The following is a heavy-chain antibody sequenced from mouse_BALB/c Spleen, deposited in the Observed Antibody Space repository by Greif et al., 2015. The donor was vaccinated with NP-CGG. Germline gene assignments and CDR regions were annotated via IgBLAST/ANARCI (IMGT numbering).Heavy chain of an antibody. J-gene: IGHJ4*01. D-gene: IGHD2-12*01. CDR3: ARDYDSAMDY. CDR1: GFTFSDYY. V-gene: IGHV5-4*02. Sequence: EVMLVESGGGLVKPEGSLKLSCAASGFTFSDYYMYWVRQTPEKRLEWVATISDGGSYTYYPDSVKGRFTISRGNAKNNLYLQMSRLKSEDTAMYYCARDYDSAMDYWGQGTSVTVSS. CDR2: ISDGGSYT.